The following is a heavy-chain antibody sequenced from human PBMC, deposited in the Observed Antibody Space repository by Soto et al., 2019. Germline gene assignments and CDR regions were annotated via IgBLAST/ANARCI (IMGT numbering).Heavy chain of an antibody. CDR3: TTRGYTGSYYQS. J-gene: IGHJ1*01. V-gene: IGHV3-15*01. CDR2: YTSRTDGEEK. D-gene: IGHD1-26*01. Sequence: GGSLRLSCAASGFTFSNAWISWVRQAPGKGLEWLGRYTSRTDGEEKDFAAHEKGRNTSSRDDAKSTLYLQMNSLNPERTAVYYCTTRGYTGSYYQSWGQ. CDR1: GFTFSNAW.